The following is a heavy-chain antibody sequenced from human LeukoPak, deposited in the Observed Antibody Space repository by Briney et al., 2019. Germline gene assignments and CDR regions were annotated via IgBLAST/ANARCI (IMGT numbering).Heavy chain of an antibody. Sequence: GGSLRLSCAASGLTFSSYWMSWVRQAPGKGLEWVANIKQDGREKYYVDSVKGRFTISRDNAKNPLYLQMNSLTAEDTAVYYCARAYYDILTDSNWFDPWGQGTLVTVSS. D-gene: IGHD3-9*01. J-gene: IGHJ5*02. CDR1: GLTFSSYW. CDR3: ARAYYDILTDSNWFDP. V-gene: IGHV3-7*01. CDR2: IKQDGREK.